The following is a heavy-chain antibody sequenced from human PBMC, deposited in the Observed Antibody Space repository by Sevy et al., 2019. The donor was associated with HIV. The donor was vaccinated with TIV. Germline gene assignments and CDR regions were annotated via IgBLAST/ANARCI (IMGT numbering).Heavy chain of an antibody. Sequence: ASVKVSCKASGYTFTGYYMHWVRQAPGQGLEWMGWINPNSGGTNYAQKFQGRVTMTRDTSISTAYMELSRLRSDDTAVYYCATYTFSSSWYSYYYYYYMDVWGKGITVTVSS. D-gene: IGHD6-13*01. J-gene: IGHJ6*03. V-gene: IGHV1-2*02. CDR3: ATYTFSSSWYSYYYYYYMDV. CDR1: GYTFTGYY. CDR2: INPNSGGT.